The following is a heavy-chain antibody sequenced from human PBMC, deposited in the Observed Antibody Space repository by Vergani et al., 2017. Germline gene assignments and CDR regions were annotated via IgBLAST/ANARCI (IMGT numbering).Heavy chain of an antibody. CDR2: ISYDGSNK. D-gene: IGHD3-22*01. V-gene: IGHV3-30*01. Sequence: QVQLVESGGGVVQPGRSLRLSCAASGFTFSSYAMHWVRQAPGKGLEWVAVISYDGSNKYYADSVKGRFTISRDNSKNTLYLQMNSLRAEDTAVYYCARDHKYYYDSSGYEGALDYWGQGTLVTVSS. J-gene: IGHJ4*02. CDR1: GFTFSSYA. CDR3: ARDHKYYYDSSGYEGALDY.